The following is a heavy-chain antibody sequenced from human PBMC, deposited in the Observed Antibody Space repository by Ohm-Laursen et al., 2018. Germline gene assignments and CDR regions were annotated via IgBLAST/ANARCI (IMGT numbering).Heavy chain of an antibody. J-gene: IGHJ2*01. Sequence: SLRLSCAAAGFTFSDYGSHWVRQAPGKGLEWVAVISYDGRQTYYADSVKGRFTISRDNPKSTLYLQMNSLRSEDTAVYYCAKDRGSDWYFDVWGRGTLVTVSS. CDR3: AKDRGSDWYFDV. CDR2: ISYDGRQT. CDR1: GFTFSDYG. D-gene: IGHD3-10*01. V-gene: IGHV3-30*18.